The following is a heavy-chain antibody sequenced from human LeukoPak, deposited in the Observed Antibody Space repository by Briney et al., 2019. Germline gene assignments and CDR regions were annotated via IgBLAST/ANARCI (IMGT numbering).Heavy chain of an antibody. CDR2: INHSGST. Sequence: SETLSLTCAVYGGSFSGYYWSWIRQPPGKGLEWIGEINHSGSTNYNPSLKSRVTISVDTSKNQFSLKLSSVTAADTAVYYCARKVIRTFDYWGQGTLVTVSS. J-gene: IGHJ4*02. V-gene: IGHV4-34*01. CDR3: ARKVIRTFDY. D-gene: IGHD3-22*01. CDR1: GGSFSGYY.